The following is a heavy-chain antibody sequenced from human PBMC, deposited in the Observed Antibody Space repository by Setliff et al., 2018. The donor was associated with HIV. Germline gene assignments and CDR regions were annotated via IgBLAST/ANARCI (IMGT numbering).Heavy chain of an antibody. V-gene: IGHV4-4*09. D-gene: IGHD6-19*01. Sequence: LSLTCTVSGGSISSYYWSWIRQPPGKGLEWIGYIYTSGSTNYNPSLKSRVTISLDTSKNQFSLKLTSVTAADTAVYYCARLRQWLAFFDSWGQGTLVTVSS. CDR3: ARLRQWLAFFDS. CDR1: GGSISSYY. J-gene: IGHJ4*02. CDR2: IYTSGST.